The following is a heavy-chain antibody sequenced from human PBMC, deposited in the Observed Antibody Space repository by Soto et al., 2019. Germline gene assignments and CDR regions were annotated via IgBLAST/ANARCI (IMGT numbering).Heavy chain of an antibody. J-gene: IGHJ6*02. CDR1: GVPITTFY. CDR2: IYYGGST. V-gene: IGHV4-59*07. CDR3: ARGQLLHYQYGLEV. Sequence: QVQLQESGPALVRPSDSLSLMCSVSGVPITTFYWSWIRQAPGKGLEYIGYIYYGGSTHYNPALKSRVTLSVDTANNEFSLKLRSVTAADTAAYYCARGQLLHYQYGLEVWGQGTTVIV. D-gene: IGHD3-10*01.